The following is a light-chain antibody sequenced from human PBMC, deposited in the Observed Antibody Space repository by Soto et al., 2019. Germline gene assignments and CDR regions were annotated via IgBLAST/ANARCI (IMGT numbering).Light chain of an antibody. CDR2: APS. Sequence: DIQMTQSPSSLSASVGDRLTITCQASQDISNYLNWYQQKPGKAPKLLIYAPSNFQSGVPSRVSGSGSGTHFTRTISSLQPEDFATDYCQQLHGYPITFGQGTRLEIK. V-gene: IGKV1-9*01. CDR3: QQLHGYPIT. J-gene: IGKJ5*01. CDR1: QDISNY.